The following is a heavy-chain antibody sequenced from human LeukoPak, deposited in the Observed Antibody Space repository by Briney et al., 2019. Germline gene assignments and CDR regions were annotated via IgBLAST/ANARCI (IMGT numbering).Heavy chain of an antibody. V-gene: IGHV3-74*01. CDR3: AKDEGSTSCFLDY. Sequence: GGSLRLSCVVSGFTFSTYWMHWVRQGPGKGLVWVSRIDSGGSNTLYADSVRGRFTISRDNAKNTLYLQMNSLRAEDTAVYYCAKDEGSTSCFLDYWGQGTLVTVSS. CDR1: GFTFSTYW. CDR2: IDSGGSNT. J-gene: IGHJ4*02. D-gene: IGHD2-2*01.